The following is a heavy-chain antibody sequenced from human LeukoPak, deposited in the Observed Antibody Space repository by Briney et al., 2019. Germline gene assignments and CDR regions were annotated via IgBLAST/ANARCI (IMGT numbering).Heavy chain of an antibody. CDR3: ARMYQLLLIGP. CDR1: GGSISSYY. D-gene: IGHD2-2*01. J-gene: IGHJ5*02. Sequence: SETLSLTCTVSGGSISSYYWSWIRQPPGKGLEWIGYIYYSGSTNYNPSLKSRVTISVDTSKNQFSLKLSSVTAADTAVYYCARMYQLLLIGPWGQGTLVTVSS. CDR2: IYYSGST. V-gene: IGHV4-59*08.